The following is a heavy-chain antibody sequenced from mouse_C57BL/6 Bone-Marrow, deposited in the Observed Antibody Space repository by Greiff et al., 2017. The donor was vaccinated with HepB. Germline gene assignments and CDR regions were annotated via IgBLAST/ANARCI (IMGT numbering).Heavy chain of an antibody. CDR2: IYPSDSET. J-gene: IGHJ1*03. D-gene: IGHD1-1*01. Sequence: QVQLQQPGAELVRPGSSVKLSCKASGYTFTSYWMDWVKQRPGQGLELIGNIYPSDSETHYNQKFKDKATLTVDKSSSTAYMQRSSLTSEDSAVYYCAREDTTVDSYWYFDVWGTGTTVTVSS. V-gene: IGHV1-61*01. CDR1: GYTFTSYW. CDR3: AREDTTVDSYWYFDV.